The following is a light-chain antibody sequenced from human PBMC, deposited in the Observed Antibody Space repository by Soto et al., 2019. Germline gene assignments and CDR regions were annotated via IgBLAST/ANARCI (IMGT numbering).Light chain of an antibody. Sequence: QSVLTQPASVSGSPGQSITISCTGTSSDVGGYNYVSWYQQHPGKAPKLMIYDXXXRXXXXXXXXXXSKSGNTASLTISGLXXEDEADYYCSSYTSSSPDVVFGGGTKLTVL. J-gene: IGLJ2*01. CDR2: DXX. CDR3: SSYTSSSPDVV. V-gene: IGLV2-14*01. CDR1: SSDVGGYNY.